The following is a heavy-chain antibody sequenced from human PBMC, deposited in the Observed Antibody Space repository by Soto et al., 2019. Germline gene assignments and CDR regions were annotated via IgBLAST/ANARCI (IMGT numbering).Heavy chain of an antibody. D-gene: IGHD6-25*01. V-gene: IGHV4-59*01. CDR2: IYYSGST. J-gene: IGHJ5*02. CDR1: GGSISSYY. Sequence: ETLSLTCTVSGGSISSYYWSWIRQPPGKGLEWIGYIYYSGSTNYNPSLKSRVTISVDTSKNQFSLKLSSVTAADTAVYYCAREVDVRSGRGFDPWGQGTLVTVSS. CDR3: AREVDVRSGRGFDP.